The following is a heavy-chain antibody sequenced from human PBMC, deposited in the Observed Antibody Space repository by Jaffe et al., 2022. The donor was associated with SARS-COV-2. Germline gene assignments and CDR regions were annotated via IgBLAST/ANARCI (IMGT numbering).Heavy chain of an antibody. D-gene: IGHD5-18*01. V-gene: IGHV4-61*02. J-gene: IGHJ6*02. Sequence: QVQLQESGPGLVKPSQTLSLTCTVSGGSISSGSYYWSWIRQPAGKGLEWIGRIYTSGSTNYNPSLKSRVTISVDTSKNQFSLKLSSVTAADTAVYYCARDVDTDYYYYGMDVWGQGTTVTVSS. CDR2: IYTSGST. CDR3: ARDVDTDYYYYGMDV. CDR1: GGSISSGSYY.